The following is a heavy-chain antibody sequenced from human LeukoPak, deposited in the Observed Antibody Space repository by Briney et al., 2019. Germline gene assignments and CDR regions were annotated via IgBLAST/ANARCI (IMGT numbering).Heavy chain of an antibody. CDR1: GYSISSGYY. J-gene: IGHJ4*02. D-gene: IGHD4-17*01. Sequence: PSETLSLTCTVSGYSISSGYYWGWIRQPPGKGLEWIGSIYYSGSTYYNPSLKSRVTISVDTSKNQFSLKLSSVTAADTAVYYCLKGDYTGPHPIHWGQGTLVTVSS. CDR2: IYYSGST. CDR3: LKGDYTGPHPIH. V-gene: IGHV4-38-2*02.